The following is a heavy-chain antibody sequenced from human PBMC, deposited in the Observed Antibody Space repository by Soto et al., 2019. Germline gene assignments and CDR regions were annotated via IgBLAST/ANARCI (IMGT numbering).Heavy chain of an antibody. D-gene: IGHD3-16*02. J-gene: IGHJ4*02. CDR2: IKQDGSEK. V-gene: IGHV3-7*01. CDR3: ARFPNDYIWGSYRYNYY. CDR1: GFTFSSYW. Sequence: EVQLVESGGGLVHPGGSLRLSCAASGFTFSSYWMSWVSQAPGTGLEWVANIKQDGSEKYYVDSVKGRFTISRDNAKNSLYLQMNSLRAEDTAVYSCARFPNDYIWGSYRYNYYWGQGTLVTVSS.